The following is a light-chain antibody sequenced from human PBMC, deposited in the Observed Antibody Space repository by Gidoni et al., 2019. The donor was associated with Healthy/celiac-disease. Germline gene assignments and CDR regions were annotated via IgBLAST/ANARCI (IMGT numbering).Light chain of an antibody. CDR1: QDISHY. V-gene: IGKV1-33*01. CDR2: DAC. Sequence: DIQTTQSPSSLSASVGDRVTITRQSSQDISHYLNWYQQKPGKAPTLLIYDACNVETGGPTSFSGSGSGTDFTFTISRLQPEDIATYYCQQYDKLPLFTFGPGTKVDIK. J-gene: IGKJ3*01. CDR3: QQYDKLPLFT.